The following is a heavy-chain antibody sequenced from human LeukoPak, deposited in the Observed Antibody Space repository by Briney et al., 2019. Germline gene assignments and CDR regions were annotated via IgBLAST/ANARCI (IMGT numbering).Heavy chain of an antibody. Sequence: ASVKVSCKASGYTFTGYYMHWVRQAPGQGLEWMGWINPNSGGTNYAQKFQGRVTMTRDTSISTAYMELSRLRSDDTAVYYCARLPNRGSGSYFDWGQGTLVTVSS. CDR3: ARLPNRGSGSYFD. CDR1: GYTFTGYY. D-gene: IGHD3-10*01. J-gene: IGHJ4*02. CDR2: INPNSGGT. V-gene: IGHV1-2*02.